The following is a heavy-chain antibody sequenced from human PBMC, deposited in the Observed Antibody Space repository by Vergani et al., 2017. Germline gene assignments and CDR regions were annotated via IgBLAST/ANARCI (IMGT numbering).Heavy chain of an antibody. D-gene: IGHD3-16*01. CDR2: ISGRGGST. J-gene: IGHJ4*02. CDR1: GFTFSSYA. CDR3: AKHFRGWGIDY. Sequence: EVQLLESGGGLVQPGGSLRLSCAASGFTFSSYAMSWVRQAPGKGLEWVSAISGRGGSTYYADSVKGRFTISRDNSKNTLYLQMNSLRTDDTATYYCAKHFRGWGIDYWGQGTQVIVSS. V-gene: IGHV3-23*01.